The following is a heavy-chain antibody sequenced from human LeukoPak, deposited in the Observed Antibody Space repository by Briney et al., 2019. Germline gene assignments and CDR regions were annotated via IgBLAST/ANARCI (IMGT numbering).Heavy chain of an antibody. D-gene: IGHD2-15*01. CDR2: IYSSGTT. CDR1: GGSINSGNNY. V-gene: IGHV4-61*02. Sequence: SETLSLTCTVSGGSINSGNNYWSWIRQPAGKGLEWIGRIYSSGTTTYNPSLRSRVTISVDTSKNQFSLKLSSVTAADTAVYYCAREIYCSGGSCSLDAFDIWGQGTMVTVSS. J-gene: IGHJ3*02. CDR3: AREIYCSGGSCSLDAFDI.